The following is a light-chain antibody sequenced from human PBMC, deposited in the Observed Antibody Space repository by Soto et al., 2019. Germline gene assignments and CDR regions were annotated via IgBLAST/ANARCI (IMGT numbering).Light chain of an antibody. CDR2: GTS. V-gene: IGKV3-15*01. J-gene: IGKJ2*01. CDR1: QNVGRN. Sequence: EIVMTQSPDTLSVSPGDTATLSCRASQNVGRNVAWYQQRPGQAPRLLIHGTSTRAADIPARLSGSVSGTEFTRTINSLQTEDFVISYCLQYNNWHPMSTCGRGTKLEMK. CDR3: LQYNNWHPMST.